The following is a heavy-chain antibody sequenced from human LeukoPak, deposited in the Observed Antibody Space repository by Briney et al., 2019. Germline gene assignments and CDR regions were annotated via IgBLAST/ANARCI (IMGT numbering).Heavy chain of an antibody. D-gene: IGHD6-19*01. J-gene: IGHJ2*01. V-gene: IGHV1-24*01. CDR3: ARDAKSSGWYSYWYFDL. CDR1: GYTLTELS. Sequence: ASVKVSCKVSGYTLTELSMHWVRQAPGKGLEWMGGFDPEDGETIYAQKFQGRVTMTEDTSTDTAYMELSSLRSDDTAVYYCARDAKSSGWYSYWYFDLWGRGTLVTVSS. CDR2: FDPEDGET.